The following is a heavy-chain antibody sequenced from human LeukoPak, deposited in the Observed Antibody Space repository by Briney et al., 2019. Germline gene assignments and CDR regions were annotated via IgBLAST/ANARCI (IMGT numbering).Heavy chain of an antibody. CDR1: GCTFSTYS. V-gene: IGHV3-48*02. J-gene: IGHJ4*02. CDR2: ISGSGTTK. CDR3: AKSATRTVTHIDY. D-gene: IGHD4-17*01. Sequence: GGSLRLSCAASGCTFSTYSMNWVRQAPGKGLEWVSYISGSGTTKYYGDSVKGRFTISRDNAKNSLYLQMNSLKDEDTAVYYCAKSATRTVTHIDYWGQGTLVIVSS.